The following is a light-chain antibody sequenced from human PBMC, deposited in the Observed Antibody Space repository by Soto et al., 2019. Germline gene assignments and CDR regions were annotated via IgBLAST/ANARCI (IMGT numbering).Light chain of an antibody. J-gene: IGKJ4*01. Sequence: EIVLTQSPATLSLSPGERATLSCRASQSVGSSLAWYQQKPGQAPRLLIYDSSNRATGIPARFSGSGSGTDFSLTISRLGPEDVGVYYCQQRSNWPALTLGGGTKVEI. CDR3: QQRSNWPALT. V-gene: IGKV3-11*01. CDR2: DSS. CDR1: QSVGSS.